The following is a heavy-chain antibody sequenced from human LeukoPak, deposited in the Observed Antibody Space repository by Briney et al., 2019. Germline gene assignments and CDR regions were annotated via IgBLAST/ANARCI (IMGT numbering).Heavy chain of an antibody. CDR2: ISGNNDNP. CDR1: GYTFTSYG. Sequence: ASVKVSCKASGYTFTSYGISWVRQAPGQGLEWMGWISGNNDNPNYGQKFQGRLTVTTDSSTSTAYMELRNLRSDDTAVYYCARDGTSTDDYWGQGTLVTVSS. D-gene: IGHD2-2*01. V-gene: IGHV1-18*01. CDR3: ARDGTSTDDY. J-gene: IGHJ4*02.